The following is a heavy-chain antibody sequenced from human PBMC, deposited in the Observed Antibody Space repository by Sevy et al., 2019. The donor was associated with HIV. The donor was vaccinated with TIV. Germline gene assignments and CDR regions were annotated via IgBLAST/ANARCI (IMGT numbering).Heavy chain of an antibody. Sequence: GGSLRLSCAASGFTFSSYSMNWVRQAPGKGLEWVSSISSSSGYIYYADSVKGRFTISRDNAKNSLYLQMNSLRAEDTAVYYCARGGRHCISTSCLWSFDYWGQGTLVTVSS. CDR2: ISSSSGYI. J-gene: IGHJ4*02. CDR1: GFTFSSYS. V-gene: IGHV3-21*01. D-gene: IGHD2-2*01. CDR3: ARGGRHCISTSCLWSFDY.